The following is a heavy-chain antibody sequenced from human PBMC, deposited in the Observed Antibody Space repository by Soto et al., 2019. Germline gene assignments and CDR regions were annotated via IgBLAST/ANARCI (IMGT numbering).Heavy chain of an antibody. CDR1: GGTFSSYA. Sequence: QVQLVQAGAEVKKPGSSVKVSCKASGGTFSSYAISWVRQAPGQGLEWMGGISPIFGTANYAQKFQGRVTITADESTSTAYMELSSLRSEDTAVYYCATEYYYYGMDVWGQGTTVTVSS. CDR3: ATEYYYYGMDV. J-gene: IGHJ6*02. CDR2: ISPIFGTA. V-gene: IGHV1-69*01.